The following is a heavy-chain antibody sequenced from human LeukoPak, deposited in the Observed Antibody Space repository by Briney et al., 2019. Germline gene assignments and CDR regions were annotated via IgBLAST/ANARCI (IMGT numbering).Heavy chain of an antibody. CDR3: ARSVVLYYFDY. CDR1: GDSMGNYY. J-gene: IGHJ4*02. D-gene: IGHD2-2*01. Sequence: PSETLSLTCTVSGDSMGNYYWSWIRQPPGKGLEWIGYIYYSGSTSYNPSLKSRVTISEDTSKNQFSLKLSSVTAADTAVYYCARSVVLYYFDYWGQGTLVTVSS. V-gene: IGHV4-59*01. CDR2: IYYSGST.